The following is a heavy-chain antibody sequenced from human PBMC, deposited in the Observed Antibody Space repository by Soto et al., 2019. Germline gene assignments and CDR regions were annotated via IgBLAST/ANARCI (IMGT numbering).Heavy chain of an antibody. CDR2: ISSGGSYI. Sequence: EVQVVESGGGLVQPGGSLRLSCSFTFSMYSMSWVRQAPGKGLERVASISSGGSYIKYADSVKGRFTISRDNAKNSVSLQMNSLRVDDTAVYFCTRDHGGSYDSWFDPWGQGTLVTVSS. CDR1: FTFSMYS. CDR3: TRDHGGSYDSWFDP. J-gene: IGHJ5*02. D-gene: IGHD1-26*01. V-gene: IGHV3-21*01.